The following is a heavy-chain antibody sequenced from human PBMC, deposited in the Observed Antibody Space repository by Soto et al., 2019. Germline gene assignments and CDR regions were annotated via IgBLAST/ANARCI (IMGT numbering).Heavy chain of an antibody. V-gene: IGHV3-15*07. D-gene: IGHD4-17*01. CDR1: GFTFSNAW. CDR3: TTQISTVTYYFDY. J-gene: IGHJ4*02. CDR2: IKSKTDGGTT. Sequence: EVQLVESGGGLVKPGGSLRLSCAASGFTFSNAWMNWVRQAPGKGLEWVGRIKSKTDGGTTDYDVPVKGRFTISRDDSKNTLYLQMDSLNTEDTAVYYCTTQISTVTYYFDYWGQGTLVTVSS.